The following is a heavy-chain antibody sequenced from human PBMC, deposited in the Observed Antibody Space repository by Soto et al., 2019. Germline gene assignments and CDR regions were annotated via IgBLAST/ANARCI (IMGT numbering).Heavy chain of an antibody. D-gene: IGHD3-10*01. CDR3: AKDLGVDGSASYLYS. V-gene: IGHV3-30*18. J-gene: IGHJ4*02. CDR2: ISYDGRYE. CDR1: GFTFSTYG. Sequence: QVQLVESGGGVVQPGRSLRLSCAASGFTFSTYGMHWVRHTPGKGLEWLAVISYDGRYELHADSVKGRFTISRDNSKNTVSLQMNNLKIEDTAVYYCAKDLGVDGSASYLYSWGQGTLVTVSS.